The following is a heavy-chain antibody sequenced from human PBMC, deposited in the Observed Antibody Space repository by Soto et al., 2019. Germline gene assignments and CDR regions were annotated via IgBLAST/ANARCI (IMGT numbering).Heavy chain of an antibody. J-gene: IGHJ4*02. Sequence: PSETLSLTCAVYGGSFSGYCWSWIRQPPGKGLEWIGEIIHSGITNYNPSLKSRVTISVDTSKNHFSLKLSSLTAADTAVYYCARGPGITGHVRDWGSLLFHYWGQGTQVTVSS. CDR2: IIHSGIT. V-gene: IGHV4-34*01. CDR3: ARGPGITGHVRDWGSLLFHY. D-gene: IGHD1-20*01. CDR1: GGSFSGYC.